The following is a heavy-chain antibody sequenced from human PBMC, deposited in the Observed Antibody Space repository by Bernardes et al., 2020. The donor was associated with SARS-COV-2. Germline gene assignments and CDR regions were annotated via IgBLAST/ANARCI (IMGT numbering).Heavy chain of an antibody. CDR3: SREMILRFGEFQSDYYYGMDV. J-gene: IGHJ6*02. V-gene: IGHV3-53*01. CDR2: IYSGGST. CDR1: GFTVSSNY. Sequence: GGSLRLSCAASGFTVSSNYMSWVRQAPGKGLEWVSVIYSGGSTYYADSGKGRFTISRDNSKNTLYLQMNSLRAEDTAVYYCSREMILRFGEFQSDYYYGMDVWGQVTTVTVSS. D-gene: IGHD3-10*01.